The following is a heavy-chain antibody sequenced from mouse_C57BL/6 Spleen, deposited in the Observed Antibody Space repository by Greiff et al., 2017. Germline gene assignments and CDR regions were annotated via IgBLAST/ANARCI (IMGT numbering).Heavy chain of an antibody. D-gene: IGHD1-1*01. Sequence: EVQLKESGPELVKPGASVKISCKASGYSFTDYNMNWVKQSNGKSLEWIGVINPNYGTTSYNQKFKGKATLTVDQSSSTAYMQLNSLTSEDSAVYYCAREDYYGSSYYFDYWGQGTTLTVSS. V-gene: IGHV1-39*01. CDR2: INPNYGTT. CDR3: AREDYYGSSYYFDY. J-gene: IGHJ2*01. CDR1: GYSFTDYN.